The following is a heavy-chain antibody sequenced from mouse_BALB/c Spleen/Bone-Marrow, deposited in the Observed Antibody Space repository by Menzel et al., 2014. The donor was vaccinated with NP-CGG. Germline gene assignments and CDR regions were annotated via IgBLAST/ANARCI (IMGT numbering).Heavy chain of an antibody. J-gene: IGHJ1*01. CDR2: VGAGGST. V-gene: IGHV2-9*02. Sequence: VQLQESGPGLVAPSQSLSITCTVSGFSLTSYGVHRVRQPPGKGLEWLGIVGAGGSTNYNSALMSRLSISKDNSKSQVFLKMNSLQTDDTAMYYCARDSYYYGSSLWYFDVWGAGTTVTVSS. D-gene: IGHD1-1*01. CDR3: ARDSYYYGSSLWYFDV. CDR1: GFSLTSYG.